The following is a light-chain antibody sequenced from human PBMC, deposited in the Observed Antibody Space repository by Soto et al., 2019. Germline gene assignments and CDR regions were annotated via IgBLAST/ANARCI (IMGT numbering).Light chain of an antibody. CDR2: EGT. CDR1: SRDVGSYNL. Sequence: QSALAQPASVSGSPGQSIPISCTGTSRDVGSYNLVSWYQQHPGNAPKLIIYEGTKRPSGVSYRFSGSKSGNTASLTISGLQEEDEGDYHCCSFAGSSTYVFGTGTKVTVL. J-gene: IGLJ1*01. V-gene: IGLV2-23*01. CDR3: CSFAGSSTYV.